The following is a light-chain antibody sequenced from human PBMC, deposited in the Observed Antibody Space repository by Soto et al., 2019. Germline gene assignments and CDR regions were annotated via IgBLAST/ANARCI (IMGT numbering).Light chain of an antibody. CDR3: CSYAGSSTFEV. CDR1: SSDVGSYNL. J-gene: IGLJ2*01. V-gene: IGLV2-23*03. CDR2: EGS. Sequence: QSALTQPASVSASPGQSITISCTGTSSDVGSYNLVSWYQQHPGKAPKLMIYEGSKRPSGVSNRFSGSKSGNTASLTISGLQAEDEADYYCCSYAGSSTFEVFGGGTKVTVL.